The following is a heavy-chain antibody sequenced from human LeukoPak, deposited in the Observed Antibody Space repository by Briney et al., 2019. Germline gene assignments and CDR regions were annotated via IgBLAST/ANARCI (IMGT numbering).Heavy chain of an antibody. Sequence: ASVKVSCKASGYTFTGYYMHWVRQAPGQGLEWMGWIDPNSGGTNYAQKFQGRVTMTRDTSISTVYMELNSLRSEDTAVYFCARVGVTAATADYWGQGTLVTVSS. CDR1: GYTFTGYY. CDR2: IDPNSGGT. J-gene: IGHJ4*02. D-gene: IGHD6-25*01. CDR3: ARVGVTAATADY. V-gene: IGHV1-2*02.